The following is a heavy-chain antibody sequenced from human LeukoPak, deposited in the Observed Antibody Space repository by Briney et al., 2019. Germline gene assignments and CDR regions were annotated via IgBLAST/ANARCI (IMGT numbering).Heavy chain of an antibody. CDR2: ISGSAGST. V-gene: IGHV3-23*01. Sequence: PGGSLRLSCAASGFTFSSYAMSWVRQAPGKGLEWVSAISGSAGSTHHADSVKGRFTISRDNAKNSLYLQMNSLRAEDTAVYYCARDTSGRSGWHHFDNWGQGTLVTVSS. D-gene: IGHD6-19*01. CDR3: ARDTSGRSGWHHFDN. J-gene: IGHJ4*02. CDR1: GFTFSSYA.